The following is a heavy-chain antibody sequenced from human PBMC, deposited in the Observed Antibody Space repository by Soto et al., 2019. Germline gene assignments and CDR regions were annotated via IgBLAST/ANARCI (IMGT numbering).Heavy chain of an antibody. J-gene: IGHJ4*02. CDR3: ASYGQQLGSSAL. CDR2: IYYSGST. CDR1: GFSIISSSYY. V-gene: IGHV4-39*01. D-gene: IGHD6-13*01. Sequence: PSETLSLTCTFSGFSIISSSYYWGWIRQPPGKGLEWIGSIYYSGSTYYNPSLKSRVTISVDTSKNQFSLKLSSVTAADTAVYYCASYGQQLGSSALWGQGTLVTVSS.